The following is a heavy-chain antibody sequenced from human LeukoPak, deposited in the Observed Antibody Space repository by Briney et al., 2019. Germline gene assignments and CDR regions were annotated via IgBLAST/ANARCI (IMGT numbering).Heavy chain of an antibody. Sequence: ASVTVSCKASGGTFSNYAISWVRQAPGQGVEWMGGIIPIFGTANYAQKFQGRVTITADKSTSTAYMELSSLRSEDTAVYYCATSEITMIVVVEHWYFDLWGRGTLVTVSS. V-gene: IGHV1-69*06. CDR2: IIPIFGTA. CDR3: ATSEITMIVVVEHWYFDL. D-gene: IGHD3-22*01. J-gene: IGHJ2*01. CDR1: GGTFSNYA.